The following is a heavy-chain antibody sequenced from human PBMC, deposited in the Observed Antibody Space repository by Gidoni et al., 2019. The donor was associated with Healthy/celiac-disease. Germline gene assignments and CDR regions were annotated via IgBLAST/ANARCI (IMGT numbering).Heavy chain of an antibody. V-gene: IGHV3-30*18. J-gene: IGHJ4*02. CDR2: ISYDGSNK. CDR3: AKAGVVVPAADRVAGYFDY. D-gene: IGHD2-2*01. Sequence: QVQLVESGGGVVQPGRSLRLSCAASGFTFSSYGMHWVRQAPGKGLEWVAVISYDGSNKYYADSVKGRFTISRDNSKNTLYLQMNSLRAEDTAVYYCAKAGVVVPAADRVAGYFDYWGQGTLVTVSS. CDR1: GFTFSSYG.